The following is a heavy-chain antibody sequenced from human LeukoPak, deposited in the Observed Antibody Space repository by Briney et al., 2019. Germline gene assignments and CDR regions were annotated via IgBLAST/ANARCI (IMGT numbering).Heavy chain of an antibody. CDR3: ARPHYYDSSGYYPADY. J-gene: IGHJ4*02. CDR1: GYSFTSYW. CDR2: TYTGDSDN. Sequence: GESLQISCKCAGYSFTSYWIGWVRQMRGKGLEWLGITYTGDSDNRYSPSFHGQVTISADRSISTAYLQWSILKASDTAIYYCARPHYYDSSGYYPADYWGQGTLVTVSS. V-gene: IGHV5-51*01. D-gene: IGHD3-22*01.